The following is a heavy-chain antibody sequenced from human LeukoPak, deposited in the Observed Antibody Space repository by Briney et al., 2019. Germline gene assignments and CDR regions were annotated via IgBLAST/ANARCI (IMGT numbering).Heavy chain of an antibody. V-gene: IGHV3-20*04. CDR1: GLTFDDYG. CDR3: ARAGDSSGYYLDGAFDI. J-gene: IGHJ3*02. Sequence: GGSLRLSCAASGLTFDDYGMSWVRQAPGKGLEWVSGINWNGGSTGYADSVKGRFTISRDNAKNSLYLQMNSLRAEDTALYYCARAGDSSGYYLDGAFDIWGQGTMVTVSS. CDR2: INWNGGST. D-gene: IGHD3-22*01.